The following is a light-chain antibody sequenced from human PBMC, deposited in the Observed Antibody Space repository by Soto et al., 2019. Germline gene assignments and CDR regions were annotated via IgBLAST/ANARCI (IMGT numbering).Light chain of an antibody. Sequence: DIQMTQSPSSLSASVGDRVTITCRPSRGIGNALAWYQQKPGKAPNLLIHKASHLESGVPSRFSGSGSGTEFTLTISSLQPGDFATYYCQHYNTYPWTLGQGTKVDIK. CDR2: KAS. CDR1: RGIGNA. CDR3: QHYNTYPWT. V-gene: IGKV1-5*03. J-gene: IGKJ1*01.